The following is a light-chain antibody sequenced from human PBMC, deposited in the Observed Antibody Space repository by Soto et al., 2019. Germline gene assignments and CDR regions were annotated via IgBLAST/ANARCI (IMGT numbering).Light chain of an antibody. J-gene: IGKJ5*01. Sequence: EILLTQSPATLSLSPGERATLSCRASQSVRSYLAWYQQKPGQAPRLLIYDASNRATGIPARLSGSGSGTDFPLTISSMEPEDSAVYYCQQRSNRPTFGQGTRLEIK. CDR2: DAS. CDR3: QQRSNRPT. V-gene: IGKV3-11*01. CDR1: QSVRSY.